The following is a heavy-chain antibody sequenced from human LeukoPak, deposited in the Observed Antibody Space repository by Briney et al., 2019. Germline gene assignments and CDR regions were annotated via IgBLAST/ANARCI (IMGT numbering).Heavy chain of an antibody. Sequence: SETLSLTCTVSGGSISSSSYYWGWIRQPPGKGLEWIGSIYYSGSTYYNPSLKSRVTISVDTSKNQFSLKLSSVTAADTAVYYCARLSVTYAFDIWGQGTMVTVSS. V-gene: IGHV4-39*01. CDR2: IYYSGST. CDR3: ARLSVTYAFDI. CDR1: GGSISSSSYY. D-gene: IGHD4-17*01. J-gene: IGHJ3*02.